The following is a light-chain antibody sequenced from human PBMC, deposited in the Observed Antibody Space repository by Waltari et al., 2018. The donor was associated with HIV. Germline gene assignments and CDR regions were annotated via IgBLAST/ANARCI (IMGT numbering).Light chain of an antibody. Sequence: QSALTQPASVSGSPGQSITISCTGTSSDVGIYNLVSWYQKHPGKAPKLMIYEGSKRPSGVSNRFSGSKSGNTASLTISGLQAEDEADYYCCSYAGSFVIFGGGTKLTVL. CDR1: SSDVGIYNL. CDR3: CSYAGSFVI. J-gene: IGLJ2*01. V-gene: IGLV2-23*01. CDR2: EGS.